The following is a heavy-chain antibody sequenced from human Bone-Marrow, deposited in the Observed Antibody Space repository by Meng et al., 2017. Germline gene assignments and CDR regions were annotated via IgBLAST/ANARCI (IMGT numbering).Heavy chain of an antibody. J-gene: IGHJ6*02. V-gene: IGHV4-59*01. CDR2: IYYSGST. CDR1: GGSISSYY. CDR3: ARGADYYDSSGYYYSYYYGMDV. D-gene: IGHD3-22*01. Sequence: SETLCLTCTVSGGSISSYYWSWIRQPPGKGLEWIGYIYYSGSTNYNPSLKSRVTISVDTSKNQFSLKLSSVTAADTAVYYCARGADYYDSSGYYYSYYYGMDVWGQGTTVTVSS.